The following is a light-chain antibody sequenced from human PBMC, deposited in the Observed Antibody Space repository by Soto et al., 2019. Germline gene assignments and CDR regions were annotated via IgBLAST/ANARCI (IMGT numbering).Light chain of an antibody. CDR3: QMYNNWPPRYT. V-gene: IGKV3-15*01. CDR1: QSVDNS. J-gene: IGKJ2*01. Sequence: EIVMTQSPATLSVSPGERATLSCRASQSVDNSLAWYQKRPGQPPRLLIYAASTRATDTPVRFSGSGFGTEITLTISSLQSEDFAVYYCQMYNNWPPRYTFGPGTKVDIK. CDR2: AAS.